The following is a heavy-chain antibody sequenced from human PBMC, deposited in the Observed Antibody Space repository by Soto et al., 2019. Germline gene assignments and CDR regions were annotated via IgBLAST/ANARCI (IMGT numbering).Heavy chain of an antibody. CDR1: GFTFRSYA. CDR3: AVVPAANGHYGMDV. CDR2: ISYDGSNK. Sequence: GGSLTLSCAAAGFTFRSYAMHWVRQAPGKGLEWVAVISYDGSNKYYADSVKGRFTISRDNSKNTLYLQMNSLRAEDTAVYYCAVVPAANGHYGMDVWGQGTTVTVSS. D-gene: IGHD2-2*01. J-gene: IGHJ6*02. V-gene: IGHV3-30-3*01.